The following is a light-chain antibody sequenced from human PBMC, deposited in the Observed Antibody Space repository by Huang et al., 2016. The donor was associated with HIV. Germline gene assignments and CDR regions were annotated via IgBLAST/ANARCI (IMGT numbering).Light chain of an antibody. CDR3: HQYYSSPQT. Sequence: DIVVTQSPGSLALSLGERAAINCTSSQSVFHSSNNKNYLSWYQLKPGQSPQLLIYVASTREFGVPDRFRGTGSGTDFTLTITSLQAEDVAVYYCHQYYSSPQTFGQGTKVEV. CDR1: QSVFHSSNNKNY. CDR2: VAS. V-gene: IGKV4-1*01. J-gene: IGKJ1*01.